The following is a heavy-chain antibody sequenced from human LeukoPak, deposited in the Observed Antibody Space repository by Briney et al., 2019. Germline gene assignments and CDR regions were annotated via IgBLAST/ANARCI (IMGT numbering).Heavy chain of an antibody. CDR1: EYTVTEVA. CDR2: FHPKDADM. D-gene: IGHD3-9*01. J-gene: IGHJ6*04. Sequence: ASVKVSCKVSEYTVTEVAIHWVRQTGEGLEWMGGFHPKDADMIYANKFQGRVTMTQDTSTDTVYMELSGLRSEDTAIYCCTRVYYTLLPGYLNQMDVWGKGTTVTISS. V-gene: IGHV1-24*01. CDR3: TRVYYTLLPGYLNQMDV.